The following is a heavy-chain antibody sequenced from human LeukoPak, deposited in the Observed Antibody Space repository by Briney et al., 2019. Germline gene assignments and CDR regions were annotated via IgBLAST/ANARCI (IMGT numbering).Heavy chain of an antibody. CDR1: GFTFSDYY. J-gene: IGHJ4*02. Sequence: GGPLRLPCAASGFTFSDYYMRWLRQAPGKGREGVSYISSSSYTNYAVSVKGRFTISRDNAKNSLYLQMNSLRAEDTAVYYCARGAGSGSYHYYWGQGTLVTVSS. CDR3: ARGAGSGSYHYY. CDR2: ISSSSYT. D-gene: IGHD1-26*01. V-gene: IGHV3-11*06.